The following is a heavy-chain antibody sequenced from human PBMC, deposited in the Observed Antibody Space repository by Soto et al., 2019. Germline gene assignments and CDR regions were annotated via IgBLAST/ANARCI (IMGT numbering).Heavy chain of an antibody. CDR2: MAHIGSA. Sequence: QVLLQESGPGLVHPSGTLSISCVVSGVSIGRNYYWGWVRQPPGKGLEWLGDMAHIGSANYNPSLKSRVTISMDKSQNHFSLKLNSVTAADTAVYYCARSLGWYAIDYWGQGTIVIVSS. CDR3: ARSLGWYAIDY. D-gene: IGHD6-19*01. J-gene: IGHJ4*02. V-gene: IGHV4-4*02. CDR1: GVSIGRNYY.